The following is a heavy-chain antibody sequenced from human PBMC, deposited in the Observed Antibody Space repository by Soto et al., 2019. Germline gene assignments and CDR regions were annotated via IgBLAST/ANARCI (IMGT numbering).Heavy chain of an antibody. J-gene: IGHJ4*02. CDR1: GGSIISGDYY. D-gene: IGHD6-19*01. Sequence: PSATLSLTSTVSGGSIISGDYYWSWIRQPPGKGLEWIGYIYYSGSTYYNPSLKSRVTISVDTSKNQFSLKLSSVTAADTAVYYCARDSSGWYGIFDYWGQGTLVTVSS. V-gene: IGHV4-30-4*01. CDR2: IYYSGST. CDR3: ARDSSGWYGIFDY.